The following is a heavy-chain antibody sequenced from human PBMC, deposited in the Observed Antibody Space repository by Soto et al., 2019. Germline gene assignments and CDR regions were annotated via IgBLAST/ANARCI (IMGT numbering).Heavy chain of an antibody. CDR2: IYHSGST. J-gene: IGHJ4*02. CDR1: GGSISSGGYS. Sequence: QLQLQESGSGLVKPSQTLSLTCAVSGGSISSGGYSWSWIRQPPGKGLEWIGYIYHSGSTYYNPSLKSRVTISVDRSENQFALKLSSVTAADTAVDYCARENKVLPGGYFDYWGQGTLVTVSS. CDR3: ARENKVLPGGYFDY. V-gene: IGHV4-30-2*01. D-gene: IGHD3-10*01.